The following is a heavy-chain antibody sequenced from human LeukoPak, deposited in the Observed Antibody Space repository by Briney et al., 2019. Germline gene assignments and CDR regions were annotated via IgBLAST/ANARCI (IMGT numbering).Heavy chain of an antibody. CDR2: ISLAGQT. Sequence: SGTLSLTCGVSGGSISGTNWWSWVRQPPGQGLEWIGEISLAGQTNYNPSLNGRVTMSLDKSSNRLSLNLTSVTAADTATYYCSRESGAFCPFGYWGQGTLVIVSS. J-gene: IGHJ4*02. CDR1: GGSISGTNW. D-gene: IGHD1-26*01. V-gene: IGHV4-4*02. CDR3: SRESGAFCPFGY.